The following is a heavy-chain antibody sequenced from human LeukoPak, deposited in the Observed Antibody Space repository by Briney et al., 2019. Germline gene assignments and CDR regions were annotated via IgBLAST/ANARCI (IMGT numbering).Heavy chain of an antibody. V-gene: IGHV3-23*01. Sequence: GGSLRLSCAASGFTFSSHAMSWVRQAPGKGLEWVSAISGSGGSTYYADSVKGRFTISRDNSKNTLYLQMNSLRAEDTAVYYCAKWRYFDWGYFDYWGQGTLVTVSS. CDR3: AKWRYFDWGYFDY. CDR1: GFTFSSHA. CDR2: ISGSGGST. J-gene: IGHJ4*02. D-gene: IGHD3-9*01.